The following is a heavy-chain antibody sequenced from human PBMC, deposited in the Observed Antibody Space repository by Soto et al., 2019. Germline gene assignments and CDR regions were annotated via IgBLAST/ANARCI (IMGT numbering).Heavy chain of an antibody. CDR1: RGSIQSSTYY. D-gene: IGHD1-26*01. CDR3: ARQANLSYFDF. J-gene: IGHJ3*01. CDR2: VYYNGSP. Sequence: QLQLQESGPGLVKPSETLSLTCTVSRGSIQSSTYYWGWIRQPPGKGLEWIGTVYYNGSPYFNPSLKRRPTLSADPAQNQFSLRLASVTAADTAVYYCARQANLSYFDFWGQGTMVTVSS. V-gene: IGHV4-39*01.